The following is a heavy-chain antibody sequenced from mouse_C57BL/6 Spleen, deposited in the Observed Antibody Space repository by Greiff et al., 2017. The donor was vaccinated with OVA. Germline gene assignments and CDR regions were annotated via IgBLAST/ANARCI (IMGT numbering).Heavy chain of an antibody. CDR3: ARQNYGEEGFDY. CDR2: ISGGGGNT. D-gene: IGHD1-1*01. J-gene: IGHJ2*01. CDR1: GFTFSSYT. Sequence: EVMLVESGGGLVKPGGSLKLSCAASGFTFSSYTMSWVRQTPEKRLEWVATISGGGGNTYYPDSVKGRFTISRDNAKNTLYLQMSSLRSEDTALYYCARQNYGEEGFDYWGQGTTLTVSS. V-gene: IGHV5-9*01.